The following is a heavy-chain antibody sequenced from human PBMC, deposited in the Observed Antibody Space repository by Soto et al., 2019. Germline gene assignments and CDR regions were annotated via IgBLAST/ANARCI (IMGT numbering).Heavy chain of an antibody. Sequence: PSETLSLTCTVSGGSISSYYWSWIRQPPGKGLEWIGYIYYSGSTNYNPSLKSRVTISVDTSKNQFSLKLSSVTAADTAVYYCARRYGYAFDIWGQGKMVTVSS. V-gene: IGHV4-59*01. J-gene: IGHJ3*02. D-gene: IGHD4-17*01. CDR2: IYYSGST. CDR3: ARRYGYAFDI. CDR1: GGSISSYY.